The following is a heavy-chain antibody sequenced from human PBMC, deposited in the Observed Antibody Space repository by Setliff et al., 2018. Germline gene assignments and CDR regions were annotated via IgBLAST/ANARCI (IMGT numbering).Heavy chain of an antibody. CDR1: GKSFTKYD. Sequence: AASVKVSCKTLGKSFTKYDFHWVRQATGQGLEWMGWMHPNSGNTGYAQKFQGRVTMTSNTAINTAYMELMRLTSEDTAVYHCVTAQGAEHFDYWGQGSLVTVSS. D-gene: IGHD3-16*01. J-gene: IGHJ4*02. V-gene: IGHV1-8*01. CDR3: VTAQGAEHFDY. CDR2: MHPNSGNT.